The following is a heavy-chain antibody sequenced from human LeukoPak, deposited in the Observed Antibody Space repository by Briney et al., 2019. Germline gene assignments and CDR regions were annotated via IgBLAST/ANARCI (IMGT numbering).Heavy chain of an antibody. D-gene: IGHD3-22*01. CDR1: GFTFSDYA. CDR3: SRFYSSGWASGAFDI. V-gene: IGHV3-49*03. CDR2: IRNKANGGTT. Sequence: GRSLRLSCTTSGFTFSDYAVSWLRQAPGKGLEWIGFIRNKANGGTTEYAASVKGRFTISREDSKTIAHLQMSSLKTEDTAVYYCSRFYSSGWASGAFDIWGQGTMVTVSS. J-gene: IGHJ3*02.